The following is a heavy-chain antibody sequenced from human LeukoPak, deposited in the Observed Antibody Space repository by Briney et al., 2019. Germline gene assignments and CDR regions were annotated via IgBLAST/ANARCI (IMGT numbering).Heavy chain of an antibody. D-gene: IGHD6-13*01. CDR1: GFTFSNFD. CDR2: IVGSSST. Sequence: GGSLRLSCAASGFTFSNFDMTWVRQAPGKGLEWVSSIVGSSSTYYADSLKGRFTISRDNAKNSLYLQMNSLRAEDTAVYYCARIGAGSSRDYWGRGTLVTVSS. CDR3: ARIGAGSSRDY. J-gene: IGHJ4*02. V-gene: IGHV3-69-1*01.